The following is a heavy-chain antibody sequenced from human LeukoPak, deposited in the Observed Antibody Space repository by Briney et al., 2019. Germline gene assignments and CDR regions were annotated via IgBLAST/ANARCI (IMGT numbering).Heavy chain of an antibody. CDR1: GGSFSGYY. CDR2: INHSGST. J-gene: IGHJ6*03. Sequence: SETLSLTCAVYGGSFSGYYWSWIRQPPGKGLEWIGEINHSGSTNYNPSLKSRVTISVATSKHQFSLKLSSVTAAATAVYYCARGAIVVVPAALYYYYYMDVWGKGTTVTVSS. CDR3: ARGAIVVVPAALYYYYYMDV. D-gene: IGHD2-2*01. V-gene: IGHV4-34*01.